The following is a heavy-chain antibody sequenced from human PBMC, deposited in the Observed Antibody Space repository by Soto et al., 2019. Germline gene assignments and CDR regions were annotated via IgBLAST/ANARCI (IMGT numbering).Heavy chain of an antibody. CDR1: GYTFTIYG. D-gene: IGHD3-22*01. CDR2: ISAYNGNT. V-gene: IGHV1-18*01. Sequence: ASVKVSCKASGYTFTIYGISWVRQAPGQGLEWMGWISAYNGNTNYAQKLQGRVTMTTDTSTSTAYMELRSLRSDDTAVYYCARVYDSSGYGKVDYWGQGTLVTVSS. J-gene: IGHJ4*02. CDR3: ARVYDSSGYGKVDY.